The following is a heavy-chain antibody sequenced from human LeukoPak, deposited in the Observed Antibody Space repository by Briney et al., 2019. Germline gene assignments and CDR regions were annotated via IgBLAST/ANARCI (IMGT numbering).Heavy chain of an antibody. CDR3: ARATASNWFDP. CDR2: IKEDGSEK. D-gene: IGHD5-18*01. Sequence: GGSLRLSCAASGFTFSSYWMSWVRQAPGKGLEWVANIKEDGSEKYYVDSVKGRFTVSRDNAKNSLYLQMNSLRAEDTAIYYCARATASNWFDPWGQGTLVTVSS. CDR1: GFTFSSYW. V-gene: IGHV3-7*01. J-gene: IGHJ5*02.